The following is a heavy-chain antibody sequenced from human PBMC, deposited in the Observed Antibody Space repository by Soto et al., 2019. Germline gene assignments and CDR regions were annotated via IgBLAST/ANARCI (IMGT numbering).Heavy chain of an antibody. D-gene: IGHD6-19*01. CDR3: AKGTSGWYGGLEYYLDY. J-gene: IGHJ4*02. Sequence: GASVKVSCKASGYTFTSYAMHWVRQAPGQRLEWMGWINAGNGNTKYSQKFQGRVTITRDTSASTAYMELSSLRSEDTAVYYCAKGTSGWYGGLEYYLDYWGKGTLVTVSS. CDR1: GYTFTSYA. V-gene: IGHV1-3*01. CDR2: INAGNGNT.